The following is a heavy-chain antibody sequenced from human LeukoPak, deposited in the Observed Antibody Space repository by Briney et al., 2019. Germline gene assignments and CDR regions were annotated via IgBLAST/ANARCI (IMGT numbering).Heavy chain of an antibody. J-gene: IGHJ6*02. CDR2: INTNTGNP. V-gene: IGHV7-4-1*02. CDR1: GYTFTSYA. Sequence: GASVKVSCKASGYTFTSYAMNWVRQAPGQGLEWMGWINTNTGNPTYAQGFTGRFVFSLDTSVSTAYLQISSLKAEDTAVYYCAREGYYDSSGSTRLLLYGMDVWGQGTTVTVSS. D-gene: IGHD3-22*01. CDR3: AREGYYDSSGSTRLLLYGMDV.